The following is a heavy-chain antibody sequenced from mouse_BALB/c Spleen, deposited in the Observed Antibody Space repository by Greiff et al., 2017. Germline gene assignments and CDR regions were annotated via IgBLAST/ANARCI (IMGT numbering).Heavy chain of an antibody. D-gene: IGHD2-14*01. CDR1: GFNIKDYY. Sequence: EVQLVESGAELVRPGALVKLSCKASGFNIKDYYMHWVKQRPEQGLEWIGWIDPENGNTIYDPKFQGKASITADTSSNTAYLQLSSLTSEDTAVYYCARHRYEEEAYAMDYWGQGTSVTVSS. CDR3: ARHRYEEEAYAMDY. J-gene: IGHJ4*01. CDR2: IDPENGNT. V-gene: IGHV14-1*02.